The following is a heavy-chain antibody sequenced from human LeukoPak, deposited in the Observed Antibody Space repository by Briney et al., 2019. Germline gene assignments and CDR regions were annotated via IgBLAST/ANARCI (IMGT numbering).Heavy chain of an antibody. J-gene: IGHJ4*02. CDR1: GDSITTTTYF. CDR3: TRRYIVAGTTY. V-gene: IGHV4-39*01. CDR2: IYYSGST. D-gene: IGHD5-12*01. Sequence: SETLSLTCTVSGDSITTTTYFWGWIRQPPGKGLEWIGSIYYSGSTYSSPSLKSRVTISVDTSKNQFSLKLSSVTAADTAVYFCTRRYIVAGTTYWGQGTLVTVSS.